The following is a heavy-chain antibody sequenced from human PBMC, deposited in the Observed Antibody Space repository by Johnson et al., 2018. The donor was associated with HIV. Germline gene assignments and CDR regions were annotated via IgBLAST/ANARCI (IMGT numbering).Heavy chain of an antibody. D-gene: IGHD2/OR15-2a*01. CDR3: AKAQAFRGAFDI. CDR2: ISFDGSNK. J-gene: IGHJ3*02. Sequence: VQLVESGGGLVQPGGSLRLSCTTSGFTFNNYPMHWVRQAPGKGLEWVAVISFDGSNKYYADSVKGRFTISRDNSKNTLYLQMNSLRAEDTAVYYCAKAQAFRGAFDIWGQGTMVIVSS. CDR1: GFTFNNYP. V-gene: IGHV3-30*04.